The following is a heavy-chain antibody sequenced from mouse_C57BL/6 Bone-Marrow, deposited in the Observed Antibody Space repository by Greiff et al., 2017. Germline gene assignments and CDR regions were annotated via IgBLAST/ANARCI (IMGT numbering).Heavy chain of an antibody. J-gene: IGHJ2*01. Sequence: QVQLQQPGAELVKPGASVKLSCTASGYTFTSYWMHWVKQRPGQGLEWIGMIHPNSGSTNYNEKFKSKATLTVDKSSSTAYSQLSSRTSEDSAFYYCARYDGYYQYYFDDWGQGTTLTVSA. CDR1: GYTFTSYW. CDR3: ARYDGYYQYYFDD. V-gene: IGHV1-64*01. CDR2: IHPNSGST. D-gene: IGHD2-3*01.